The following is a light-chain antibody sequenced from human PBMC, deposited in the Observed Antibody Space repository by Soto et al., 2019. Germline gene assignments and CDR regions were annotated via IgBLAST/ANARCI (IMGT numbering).Light chain of an antibody. Sequence: QSALTQPASVSGSPGQSITISCTGTSSDVGGYNYVSWYQQHPGKAPKLMLYEVSNRPSRVSNRFSGSTSGNTASLTSSGLQAEDEADYYCSSYTSSSTRVFGTGPKLTVL. CDR1: SSDVGGYNY. J-gene: IGLJ1*01. CDR2: EVS. CDR3: SSYTSSSTRV. V-gene: IGLV2-14*01.